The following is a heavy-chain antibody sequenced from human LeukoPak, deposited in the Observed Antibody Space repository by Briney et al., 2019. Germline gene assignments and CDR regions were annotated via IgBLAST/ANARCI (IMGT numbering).Heavy chain of an antibody. Sequence: PGGSLRLSCAASGFTFSSYAMHWVRQAPGKGLEWVAVISYDGSYKFYADSVKGRFTISRDNSKNTLYLQMNSLRAEDTAVYYCARELELAFDYWGQGTLVTVSS. CDR2: ISYDGSYK. CDR3: ARELELAFDY. V-gene: IGHV3-30-3*01. J-gene: IGHJ4*02. D-gene: IGHD1-7*01. CDR1: GFTFSSYA.